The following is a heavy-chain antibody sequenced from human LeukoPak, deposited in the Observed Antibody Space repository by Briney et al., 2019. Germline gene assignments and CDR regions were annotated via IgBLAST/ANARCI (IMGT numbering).Heavy chain of an antibody. D-gene: IGHD4-17*01. CDR2: IYSGGST. V-gene: IGHV3-53*01. CDR3: ARESMTTVTTHAFDI. Sequence: GGSLRLSCAASGFTVSSNYMSWVRQAPGKGLEWVSVIYSGGSTYYADSVTGRFTISRDNSKNTLYLQMNSLRAEDTAVYYCARESMTTVTTHAFDIWGQGTMVTVSS. CDR1: GFTVSSNY. J-gene: IGHJ3*02.